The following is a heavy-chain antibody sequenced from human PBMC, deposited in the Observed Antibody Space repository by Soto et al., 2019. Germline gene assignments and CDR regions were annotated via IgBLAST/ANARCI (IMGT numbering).Heavy chain of an antibody. CDR3: ARVWGYCSSTSCYHY. D-gene: IGHD2-2*01. J-gene: IGHJ4*02. CDR2: ISSSGSTI. V-gene: IGHV3-11*01. CDR1: GFTFSDYY. Sequence: GGSLRLSCAASGFTFSDYYMSWSRQAPWKGLEWVSYISSSGSTIYYADSVKGRFTISRDNAKNSLYLQMNSLRAEDTAVYYCARVWGYCSSTSCYHYWGQGTLVTVSS.